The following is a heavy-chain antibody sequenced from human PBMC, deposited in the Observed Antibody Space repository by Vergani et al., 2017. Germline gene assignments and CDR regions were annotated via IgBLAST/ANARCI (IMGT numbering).Heavy chain of an antibody. CDR3: AGGGWGSDY. V-gene: IGHV3-7*04. D-gene: IGHD3-16*01. CDR2: IKEDGSET. Sequence: EVQLVESGGGLVQPGGSLRLSCAASGFTFSSYEMNWVRQAPGKGLEWVANIKEDGSETFYVDSVMGRFTISRDNAKNSLYLQMNSLRAEDTAVYFCAGGGWGSDYWGQGTLVTVSS. CDR1: GFTFSSYE. J-gene: IGHJ4*02.